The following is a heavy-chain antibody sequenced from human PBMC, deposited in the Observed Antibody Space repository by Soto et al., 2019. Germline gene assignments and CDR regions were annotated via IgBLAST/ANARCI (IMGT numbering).Heavy chain of an antibody. CDR3: ARGVGGSGLNWFDP. Sequence: SETLSLTCTFSGSSIIGYYWTWIRQSPERGLEWIGYIHYSGNANYNPSLNSRLTMSVDRSKSQFSMKLASVTAADTAVYYCARGVGGSGLNWFDPWGQGTLVTVSS. CDR2: IHYSGNA. V-gene: IGHV4-59*12. CDR1: GSSIIGYY. D-gene: IGHD6-19*01. J-gene: IGHJ5*02.